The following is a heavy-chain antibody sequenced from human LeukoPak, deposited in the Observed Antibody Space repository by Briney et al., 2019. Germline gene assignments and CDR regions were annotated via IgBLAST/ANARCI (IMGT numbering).Heavy chain of an antibody. J-gene: IGHJ5*02. CDR3: VRDRYWVARTGWFDA. CDR1: GYIFSNYG. Sequence: GASVKVSCKASGYIFSNYGISWVRQAPGQGLEWMGWISAHNGNTNYAQKFQGRVSMTTDTSTTTAHMELRTLRSDDTAVYYCVRDRYWVARTGWFDAWGQGTLVTVSS. CDR2: ISAHNGNT. V-gene: IGHV1-18*01. D-gene: IGHD2-15*01.